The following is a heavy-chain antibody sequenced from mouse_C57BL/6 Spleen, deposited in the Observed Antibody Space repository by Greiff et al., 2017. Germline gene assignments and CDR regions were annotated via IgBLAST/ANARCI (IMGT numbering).Heavy chain of an antibody. CDR1: GFTIKDYY. D-gene: IGHD2-10*02. Sequence: EVHVQQSGAELVRPGASVKLSCTASGFTIKDYYMHWVKQRPEQGLEWIGRINPEDGDTEYAPKFQGKATMTADTSSNTAYLQLSSLTAEDTAVYYCTTEVSQDYFAMDYWGQGTSVTVSS. J-gene: IGHJ4*01. CDR2: INPEDGDT. CDR3: TTEVSQDYFAMDY. V-gene: IGHV14-1*01.